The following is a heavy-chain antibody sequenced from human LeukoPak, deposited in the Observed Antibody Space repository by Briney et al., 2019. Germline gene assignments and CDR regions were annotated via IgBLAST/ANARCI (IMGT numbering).Heavy chain of an antibody. CDR1: GFTFNTYA. V-gene: IGHV3-64D*09. CDR2: ISGNGGST. D-gene: IGHD3-16*01. Sequence: GGSLRLSCSASGFTFNTYAMHWVRQAPGKGLEYVSGISGNGGSTYYADSVKGRFTISRDNSKNTLYLQMSSLRPEDTAVYYCVKDGDVDVWGRFSYFDYWGQGTLVTVSS. CDR3: VKDGDVDVWGRFSYFDY. J-gene: IGHJ4*02.